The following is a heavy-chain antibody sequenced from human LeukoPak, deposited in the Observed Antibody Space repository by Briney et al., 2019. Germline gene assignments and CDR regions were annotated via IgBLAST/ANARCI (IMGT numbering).Heavy chain of an antibody. CDR2: IDVRGDTI. Sequence: PGGSLRLSCAASGFTFSDYYMTWIRQTPGKGLEWLAHIDVRGDTILYADSVRGRFTISRDSANNSLHLQMNGLRAEDTAVYYRAREDNVWNLLYNYYMDVWGKGTTVTVSS. CDR3: AREDNVWNLLYNYYMDV. J-gene: IGHJ6*03. CDR1: GFTFSDYY. D-gene: IGHD1-1*01. V-gene: IGHV3-11*01.